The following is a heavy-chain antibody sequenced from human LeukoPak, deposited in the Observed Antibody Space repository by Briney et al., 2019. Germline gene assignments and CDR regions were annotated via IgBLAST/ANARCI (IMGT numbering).Heavy chain of an antibody. CDR3: ARERYSSGWYSDY. J-gene: IGHJ4*02. Sequence: GGSLRLSCAASGFTVSSNYMSWVRQAPGKELEWVSVIYSGGSTYYADSVKGRFTISRDNSKNTLYLQMNSLRAEDTAVYYCARERYSSGWYSDYWGQGTLVTVSS. CDR1: GFTVSSNY. V-gene: IGHV3-66*02. CDR2: IYSGGST. D-gene: IGHD6-19*01.